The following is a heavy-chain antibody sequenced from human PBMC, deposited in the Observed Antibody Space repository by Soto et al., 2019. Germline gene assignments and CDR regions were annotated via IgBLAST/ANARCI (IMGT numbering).Heavy chain of an antibody. CDR2: ISSSAVYI. Sequence: GGSLSLSCAASGFNFITYSLSWVRQAPGKGLEWVASISSSAVYIDYADSVKGRFTISRDNAKNSLYLQMNSLRAEDTAVYYCAREARTYSGRIRHLDYWGQGTLVTVSS. V-gene: IGHV3-21*01. D-gene: IGHD1-26*01. J-gene: IGHJ4*02. CDR1: GFNFITYS. CDR3: AREARTYSGRIRHLDY.